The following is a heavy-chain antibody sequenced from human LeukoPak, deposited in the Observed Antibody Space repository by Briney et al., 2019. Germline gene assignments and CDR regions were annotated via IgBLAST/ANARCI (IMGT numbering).Heavy chain of an antibody. D-gene: IGHD3-10*02. CDR2: ISSSGSTI. J-gene: IGHJ6*04. CDR1: GLTFSSYE. CDR3: AELGITMIGGV. V-gene: IGHV3-48*03. Sequence: GGSLRLSCAASGLTFSSYEMNWVRQAPGKGLEWDSYISSSGSTIYYAGSVKGRFTISRDNAKNSLYLKMNSLRAEDTAVYYCAELGITMIGGVWGKGTTVTISS.